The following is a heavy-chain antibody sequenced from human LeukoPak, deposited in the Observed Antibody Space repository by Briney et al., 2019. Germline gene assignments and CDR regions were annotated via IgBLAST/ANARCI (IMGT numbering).Heavy chain of an antibody. D-gene: IGHD2-2*01. J-gene: IGHJ6*02. CDR2: IIPIFGTA. CDR3: ARSLYCSSTSCYGDYYYGMDV. CDR1: GGTFSSYA. Sequence: ASVKVSYTASGGTFSSYAISWVRQAPGQGLEWMGGIIPIFGTANYAQKFQGRVTITADESTSTAYMELSSLRSEDTAVYYCARSLYCSSTSCYGDYYYGMDVWGQGTTVTVSS. V-gene: IGHV1-69*13.